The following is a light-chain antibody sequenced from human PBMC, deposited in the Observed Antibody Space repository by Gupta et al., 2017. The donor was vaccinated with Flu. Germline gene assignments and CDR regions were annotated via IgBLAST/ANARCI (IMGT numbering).Light chain of an antibody. Sequence: SFGLTQPPSLSVSPGQTARIPCSGDALPNQYAYWYQQKSGQAPVLVIYKDSQRPSGIPERFSGSSSGTTVTLSISGVLAEDEADYYCQSADRSGTWVFGGGTKLTVL. CDR3: QSADRSGTWV. CDR1: ALPNQY. J-gene: IGLJ3*02. CDR2: KDS. V-gene: IGLV3-25*02.